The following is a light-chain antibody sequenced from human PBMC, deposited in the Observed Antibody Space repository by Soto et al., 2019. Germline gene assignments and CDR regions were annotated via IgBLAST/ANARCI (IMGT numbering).Light chain of an antibody. CDR3: QQYHNWPPIT. V-gene: IGKV3D-15*01. CDR2: GAS. Sequence: EIVMTQSPATLSVSPGERATLSCRASQSVSSNLAWYQQKPGQAPRLLIYGASGRATGIPDRFSGSGSGTDFTLTISRLEPEDFAVYYCQQYHNWPPITFGQGTRLEIK. J-gene: IGKJ5*01. CDR1: QSVSSN.